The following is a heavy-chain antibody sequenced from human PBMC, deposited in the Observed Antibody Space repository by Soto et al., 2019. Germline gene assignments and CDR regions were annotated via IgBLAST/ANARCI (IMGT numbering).Heavy chain of an antibody. J-gene: IGHJ3*02. Sequence: GGSLRLSCAASGFTFSSYWMSWVRQAPGKGLEWVANIKQDGSEKYYVDSVKGRFTISRDNAKNSLYLQMNSLRAEDTAVYYCARAPNYYDSSGYYYTLHAFDIWGQGTMVTVSS. CDR2: IKQDGSEK. CDR3: ARAPNYYDSSGYYYTLHAFDI. CDR1: GFTFSSYW. D-gene: IGHD3-22*01. V-gene: IGHV3-7*05.